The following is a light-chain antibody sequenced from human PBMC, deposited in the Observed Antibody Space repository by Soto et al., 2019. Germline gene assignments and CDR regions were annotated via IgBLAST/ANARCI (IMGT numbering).Light chain of an antibody. Sequence: QSALTQPASVSGSPGQSITISCTGTSSDVGGYNYVSWFQQYPGKAPKIMIYDVTNRPSGVPDRFSGSKSGNTASLTISGLQAEDEADYYCSSYTSSVSYVFGTGTKVTVL. J-gene: IGLJ1*01. CDR3: SSYTSSVSYV. V-gene: IGLV2-14*03. CDR1: SSDVGGYNY. CDR2: DVT.